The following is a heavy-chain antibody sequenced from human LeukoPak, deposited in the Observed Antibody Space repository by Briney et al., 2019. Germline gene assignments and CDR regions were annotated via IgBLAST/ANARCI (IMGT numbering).Heavy chain of an antibody. J-gene: IGHJ2*01. CDR1: GGSISSYY. CDR2: IYYSGST. CDR3: ARRGYYDSSVYYDVWYFDL. D-gene: IGHD3-22*01. V-gene: IGHV4-59*01. Sequence: SETRSLTCTVSGGSISSYYWSWIRQPPGKGLQWIGYIYYSGSTNYNPSLQSRVTISVDTSKNQFSLKLSSVTAADTAVYYCARRGYYDSSVYYDVWYFDLSGRGTLVSVSS.